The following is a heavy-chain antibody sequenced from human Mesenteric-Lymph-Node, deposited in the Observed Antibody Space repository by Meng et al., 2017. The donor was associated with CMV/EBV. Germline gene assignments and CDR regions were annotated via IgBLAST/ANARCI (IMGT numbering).Heavy chain of an antibody. CDR1: GGSVSSGSYY. D-gene: IGHD4-17*01. CDR3: ARRRSGRGDYGLPGDHFDC. CDR2: GYPSGTT. V-gene: IGHV4-39*07. Sequence: GSLRLSCTVSGGSVSSGSYYWGWTRQLPGKGLEWIGSGYPSGTTYHNPSLKSRVTMSIDTSKNQFSLRLSSVTAADTAVYYCARRRSGRGDYGLPGDHFDCWGQGALVTVSS. J-gene: IGHJ4*02.